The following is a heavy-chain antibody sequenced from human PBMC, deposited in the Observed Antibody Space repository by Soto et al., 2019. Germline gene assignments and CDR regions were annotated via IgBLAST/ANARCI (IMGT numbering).Heavy chain of an antibody. CDR1: GFTITDYY. V-gene: IGHV3-11*04. Sequence: GGSLRLSCGASGFTITDYYMSWIRQAPGKGLEWVSHISSVVTTTYYADSVKGRFSISMDNAKNSLYLQMNSLRAEDTAVYYCARGKPKYQMRYRPDCFDYWGQGTLVTVSS. CDR2: ISSVVTTT. D-gene: IGHD2-2*02. J-gene: IGHJ4*02. CDR3: ARGKPKYQMRYRPDCFDY.